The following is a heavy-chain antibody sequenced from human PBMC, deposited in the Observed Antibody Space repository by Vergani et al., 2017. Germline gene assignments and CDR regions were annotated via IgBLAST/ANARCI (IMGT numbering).Heavy chain of an antibody. CDR3: ARGGPLVLRYFDWLNYYYGMDV. J-gene: IGHJ6*02. V-gene: IGHV3-11*05. D-gene: IGHD3-9*01. Sequence: QVQLVESGGGLVKPGGSLRLSCAASGFTFSDYYMSWIRQAPGKGLEWVSYISSSSSYTNYADSVKGRFTISRDNAKNSLYLQMNSLRAEDTAVYYCARGGPLVLRYFDWLNYYYGMDVWGQGTTVTVSS. CDR1: GFTFSDYY. CDR2: ISSSSSYT.